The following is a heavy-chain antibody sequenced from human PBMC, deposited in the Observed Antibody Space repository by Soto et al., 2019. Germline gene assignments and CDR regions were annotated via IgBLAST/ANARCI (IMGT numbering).Heavy chain of an antibody. J-gene: IGHJ6*02. V-gene: IGHV1-69*13. CDR3: ARDSRGPAYYYGSGSKQRNGMDV. D-gene: IGHD3-10*01. CDR1: CVIFDRGA. CDR2: IIPIFGTA. Sequence: SVEVSLKVSCVIFDRGASRWVRQDQRQVLKWIGGIIPIFGTANYAQKFQGRVTITADESTSTAYMELSSLRSEDTAVYYCARDSRGPAYYYGSGSKQRNGMDVWCQGPTVT.